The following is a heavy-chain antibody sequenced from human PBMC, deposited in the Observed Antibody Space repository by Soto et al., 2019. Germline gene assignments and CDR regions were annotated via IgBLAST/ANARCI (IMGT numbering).Heavy chain of an antibody. CDR1: GYTFTGYY. J-gene: IGHJ6*02. Sequence: ASVKVSCKASGYTFTGYYMHWVRQAPGQGLEWMGWINPNSGGTNYAQKFQGWVTMTRDTSISTAYMELSRLRSDDTAVYYCARELLIVYTRAYYYYGMDVWGHGTTVTVSS. CDR2: INPNSGGT. CDR3: ARELLIVYTRAYYYYGMDV. V-gene: IGHV1-2*04. D-gene: IGHD1-20*01.